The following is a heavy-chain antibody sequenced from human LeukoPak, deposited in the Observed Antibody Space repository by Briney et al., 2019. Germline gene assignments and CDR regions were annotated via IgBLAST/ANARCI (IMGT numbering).Heavy chain of an antibody. CDR3: TRESGAFSPFGF. CDR2: VHLSGAT. V-gene: IGHV4-4*02. J-gene: IGHJ4*02. Sequence: KTSETLSLTCAVSGGTIMTTNWWSWVRQPPGKGLEWIGEVHLSGATNYNPSLESRVSMSIDTSKNQMSLKLTSLTAADTAIYFCTRESGAFSPFGFWGQGTLVTVSS. D-gene: IGHD1-26*01. CDR1: GGTIMTTNW.